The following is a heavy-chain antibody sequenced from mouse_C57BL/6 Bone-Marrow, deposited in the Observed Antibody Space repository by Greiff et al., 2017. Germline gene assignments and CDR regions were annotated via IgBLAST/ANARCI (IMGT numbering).Heavy chain of an antibody. J-gene: IGHJ2*01. D-gene: IGHD1-2*01. Sequence: VQLQQPGAELVKPGASVKLSCKASGYTFTSYWMQWVKQRPGQGLEWIGEIDPSDSSTNYTQKLKGKATLTVDTSSSPAYMQLSSLTSEDSAVYYCASYGGYYFDYWGQGTTLTVSS. CDR1: GYTFTSYW. CDR3: ASYGGYYFDY. V-gene: IGHV1-50*01. CDR2: IDPSDSST.